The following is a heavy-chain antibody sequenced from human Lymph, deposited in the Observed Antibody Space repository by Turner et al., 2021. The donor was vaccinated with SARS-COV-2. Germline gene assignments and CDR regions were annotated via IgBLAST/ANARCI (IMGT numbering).Heavy chain of an antibody. Sequence: EVQLVESGGGLVKPGGSLRLSCAASGFTFSSYSMNWVIQTPGKGLEWFSSISRSSSYIYYAGSVNGRFTIARDNAKNSLYLQMNSLRAEDTAVYYCARSPTAPGYYYDSSGYYTPYYFDYWGQGTLVTVSS. CDR3: ARSPTAPGYYYDSSGYYTPYYFDY. CDR2: ISRSSSYI. V-gene: IGHV3-21*01. CDR1: GFTFSSYS. J-gene: IGHJ4*02. D-gene: IGHD3-22*01.